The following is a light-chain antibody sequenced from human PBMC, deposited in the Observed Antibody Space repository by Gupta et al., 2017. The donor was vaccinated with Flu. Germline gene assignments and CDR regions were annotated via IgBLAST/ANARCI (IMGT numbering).Light chain of an antibody. V-gene: IGKV3-15*01. Sequence: EVVMTQSPATLSVSPGERATLYCRASQSIASDLAWYQQRAGQAPRLLIYCASTRASGIPARFIGSGSGTEYTLTISSRQSEDFSLYYCQQCSDCLPYSFGRGTKVEIK. CDR2: CAS. CDR3: QQCSDCLPYS. J-gene: IGKJ2*03. CDR1: QSIASD.